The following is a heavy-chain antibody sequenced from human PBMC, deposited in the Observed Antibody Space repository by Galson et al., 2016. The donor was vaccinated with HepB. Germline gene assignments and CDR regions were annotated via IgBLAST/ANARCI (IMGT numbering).Heavy chain of an antibody. V-gene: IGHV6-1*01. J-gene: IGHJ4*02. D-gene: IGHD3-10*01. CDR3: VRHHGAFDS. CDR1: GDSVSSNSAA. Sequence: CAISGDSVSSNSAAWNWIRQSPSRGLEWLGRTYYRSKWYNDYAVSVKSRISINTDTSKNQFALQLSSVTPEDTAVYYCVRHHGAFDSWGQGTLVTVSS. CDR2: TYYRSKWYN.